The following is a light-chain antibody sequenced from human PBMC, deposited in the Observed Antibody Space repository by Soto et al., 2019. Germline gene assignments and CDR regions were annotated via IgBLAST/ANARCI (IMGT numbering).Light chain of an antibody. J-gene: IGLJ1*01. Sequence: QSVLTQPPSASGAPGQRVTISCSGSASNIGRDPVNWYQQVPGTAPKLLIYENNHRPSGVPDRFSGSKSGTSVSLVISGLQSEDEAEYFCAGWDGSLKGFVFGTGTKVTVL. V-gene: IGLV1-44*01. CDR3: AGWDGSLKGFV. CDR1: ASNIGRDP. CDR2: ENN.